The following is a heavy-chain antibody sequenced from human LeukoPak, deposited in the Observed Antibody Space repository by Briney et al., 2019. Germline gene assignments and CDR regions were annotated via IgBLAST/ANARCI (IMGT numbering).Heavy chain of an antibody. J-gene: IGHJ5*02. V-gene: IGHV3-23*01. D-gene: IGHD4-17*01. CDR1: GFTFSSHA. CDR3: AKAAYGDYVNWFDP. Sequence: GGSLRLSCAASGFTFSSHAMNWVRQAPGKGLEWVSSIGGIGASTYYADSVKGRFTISRDNSKNTLYLQMNSLRAEDTALYYYAKAAYGDYVNWFDPWGQGILVIVSS. CDR2: IGGIGAST.